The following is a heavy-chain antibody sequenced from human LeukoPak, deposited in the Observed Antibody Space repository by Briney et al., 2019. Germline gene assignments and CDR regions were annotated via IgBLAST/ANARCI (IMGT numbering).Heavy chain of an antibody. Sequence: GGSLRLSCAASGFTVSSNYMSWVRQAPGKGLEWVSLIYSGGSTYYADSVKGRFTISRDNAKNSLYLQMNSLRAEDTAVYYCARDRDLRYWGQGTLVTVSS. CDR1: GFTVSSNY. J-gene: IGHJ4*02. D-gene: IGHD3-10*01. V-gene: IGHV3-53*01. CDR3: ARDRDLRY. CDR2: IYSGGST.